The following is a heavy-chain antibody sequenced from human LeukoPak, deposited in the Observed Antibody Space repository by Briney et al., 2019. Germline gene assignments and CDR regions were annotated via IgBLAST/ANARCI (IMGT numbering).Heavy chain of an antibody. D-gene: IGHD3-10*01. CDR3: ASTYYGSGRP. J-gene: IGHJ4*02. V-gene: IGHV3-11*06. CDR2: ISSSSSYI. Sequence: GGSLRLSCAASRFTFSEFYMSWIRQAPGKGLEWISYISSSSSYIYYADSVKGRFTISRDNAKNSLYLQMNSLRAEDTAVYYCASTYYGSGRPWGQGTLVTVSS. CDR1: RFTFSEFY.